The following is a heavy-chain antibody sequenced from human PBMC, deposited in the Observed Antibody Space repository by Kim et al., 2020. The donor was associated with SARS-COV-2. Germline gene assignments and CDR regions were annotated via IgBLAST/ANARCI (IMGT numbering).Heavy chain of an antibody. V-gene: IGHV1-18*01. CDR2: NGNT. D-gene: IGHD6-19*01. Sequence: NGNTNDAQKLQGRVTMTTDTSTSTAYMELRSLRSDDTAVYYCARGSEFDYWGQGTLVTVSS. CDR3: ARGSEFDY. J-gene: IGHJ4*02.